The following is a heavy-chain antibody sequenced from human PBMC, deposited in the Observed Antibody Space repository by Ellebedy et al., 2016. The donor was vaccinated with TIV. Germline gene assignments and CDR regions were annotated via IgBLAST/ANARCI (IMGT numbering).Heavy chain of an antibody. CDR2: IYSGGST. J-gene: IGHJ4*02. D-gene: IGHD1-26*01. V-gene: IGHV3-53*01. CDR1: GFTVSSNY. Sequence: GESLKISCAASGFTVSSNYMSWVRQAPGKGLEWVSVIYSGGSTYYADSVKGRFTISRDNSKNTLYLQMNSLRAEDTAVYYCATTRVGATRAADYWGQGTLVTVSS. CDR3: ATTRVGATRAADY.